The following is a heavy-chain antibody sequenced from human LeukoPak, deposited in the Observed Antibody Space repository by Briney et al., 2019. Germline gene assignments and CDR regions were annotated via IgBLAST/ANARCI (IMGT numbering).Heavy chain of an antibody. CDR1: GFTFDDYA. V-gene: IGHV3-9*01. D-gene: IGHD6-13*01. J-gene: IGHJ4*02. Sequence: PGGSLRLSCAASGFTFDDYAMHWVRQAPGKGLEWVSGISWNSGSIGYADSVKGRFTISRDNAKNSLYLQMNSLRAEDTAVYYCARETAAGHSNDYWGQGTLVTVSS. CDR2: ISWNSGSI. CDR3: ARETAAGHSNDY.